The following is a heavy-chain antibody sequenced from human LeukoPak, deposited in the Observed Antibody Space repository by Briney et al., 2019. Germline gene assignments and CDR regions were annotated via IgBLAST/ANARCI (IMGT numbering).Heavy chain of an antibody. Sequence: QPGGSLRLSCAASGFTFSSYSMNWVRQAPGKGLEWVGFIRSKAYGGTTEYAASVKGRFTISRDDSKSIAYLQMNSLKTEDTAVYYCTRDLGGLGMFGYWGQGTLVTVSS. J-gene: IGHJ4*02. V-gene: IGHV3-49*04. D-gene: IGHD3-10*02. CDR3: TRDLGGLGMFGY. CDR1: GFTFSSYS. CDR2: IRSKAYGGTT.